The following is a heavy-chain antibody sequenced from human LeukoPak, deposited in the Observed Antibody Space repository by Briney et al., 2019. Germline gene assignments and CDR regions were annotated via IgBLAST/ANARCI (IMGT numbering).Heavy chain of an antibody. CDR3: ARASRHDYLAHLFDY. Sequence: VASVKVSCKPSGYTFTSYGISWVRQAPGQGLEWMGWISAYNGNTNYAQKLQGRVTMTTDTSTSTAYMELRSLRSDDTAVYYCARASRHDYLAHLFDYWGQGTLVTVSS. CDR2: ISAYNGNT. CDR1: GYTFTSYG. V-gene: IGHV1-18*01. D-gene: IGHD4-11*01. J-gene: IGHJ4*02.